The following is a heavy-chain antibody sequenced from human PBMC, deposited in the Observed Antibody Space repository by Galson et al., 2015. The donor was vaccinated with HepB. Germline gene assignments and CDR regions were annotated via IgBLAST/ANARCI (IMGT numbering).Heavy chain of an antibody. V-gene: IGHV3-7*03. CDR3: ASPGVLPSYGMDV. CDR2: IKQDGSEK. J-gene: IGHJ6*02. CDR1: GFTFSSYW. Sequence: SLRLSCAASGFTFSSYWMSWVRQAPGKGLEWVANIKQDGSEKYYVDSVKGRFTISRDNAKNSLYLQTNSLRAEDTAVYYCASPGVLPSYGMDVWGQGTTVTVSS. D-gene: IGHD2/OR15-2a*01.